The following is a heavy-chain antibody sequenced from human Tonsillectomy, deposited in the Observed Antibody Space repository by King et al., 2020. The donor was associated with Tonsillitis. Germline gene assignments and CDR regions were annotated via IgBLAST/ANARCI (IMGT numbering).Heavy chain of an antibody. V-gene: IGHV1-18*04. J-gene: IGHJ6*02. CDR3: ARSRMVRGVIIIYGMDV. CDR1: GYTFTSYD. Sequence: QLVQSGAEVKKPGASVKVSCKASGYTFTSYDISWVRQAPGQGLEWMGWISAYNGNTNYAQKLQGRVTMTTDTSTSTAYMEQRSLRSDDTAVYYCARSRMVRGVIIIYGMDVWGQGTTVTVSS. D-gene: IGHD3-10*01. CDR2: ISAYNGNT.